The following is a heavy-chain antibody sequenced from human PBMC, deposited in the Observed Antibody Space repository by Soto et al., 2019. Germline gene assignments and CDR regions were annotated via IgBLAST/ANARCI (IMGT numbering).Heavy chain of an antibody. J-gene: IGHJ6*02. Sequence: QVTLKESGPVLVKATETLTLTCSISGFSLTTGRMGVSWIRQPPGNALEWLAHIFSNNERSYTTSLQNRLSISADNSKRLVVLTMTDVGPVDTATYFCARLVADSSWYYYGLDVWGQGASVTVS. CDR3: ARLVADSSWYYYGLDV. CDR1: GFSLTTGRMG. D-gene: IGHD3-10*01. CDR2: IFSNNER. V-gene: IGHV2-26*03.